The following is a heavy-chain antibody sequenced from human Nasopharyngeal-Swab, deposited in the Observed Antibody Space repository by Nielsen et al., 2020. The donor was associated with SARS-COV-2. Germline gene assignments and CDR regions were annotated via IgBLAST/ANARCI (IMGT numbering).Heavy chain of an antibody. D-gene: IGHD6-19*01. J-gene: IGHJ3*02. Sequence: GGSLRLSCATSGFTFSSYAMGWVRQAPGKGLEWVSVISRSGVRTYYGDSVKGRFAISRDNSKNRLYLQMNSLKVEDTAIYYCAKKGQQWLADDAFDTWGQGTLVSISS. CDR1: GFTFSSYA. CDR3: AKKGQQWLADDAFDT. CDR2: ISRSGVRT. V-gene: IGHV3-23*02.